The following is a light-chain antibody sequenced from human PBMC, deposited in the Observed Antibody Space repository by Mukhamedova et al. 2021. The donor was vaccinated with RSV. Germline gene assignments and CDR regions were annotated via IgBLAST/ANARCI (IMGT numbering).Light chain of an antibody. CDR3: QQYRT. Sequence: YMGWYQQKPGQAPRLLIYAASSRATGIPDRFSGNGSGTDFTLTISRLEPEDFAVYYCQQYRTFGQGTKVEIK. CDR2: AAS. V-gene: IGKV3-20*01. CDR1: Y. J-gene: IGKJ1*01.